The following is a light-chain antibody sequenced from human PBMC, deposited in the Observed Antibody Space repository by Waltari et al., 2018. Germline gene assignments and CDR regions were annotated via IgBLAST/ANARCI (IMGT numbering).Light chain of an antibody. V-gene: IGLV8-61*01. Sequence: QTVVTQAPSLSVSPGGTVTLTCALSSGSISSTSYATWYQQTPGQAPRTLVYKATSRSAWVPDRFSGSILGNEAALTITGARADDESDYYCSLYMGSGIWVFGGGTKLTVL. CDR2: KAT. CDR1: SGSISSTSY. CDR3: SLYMGSGIWV. J-gene: IGLJ3*02.